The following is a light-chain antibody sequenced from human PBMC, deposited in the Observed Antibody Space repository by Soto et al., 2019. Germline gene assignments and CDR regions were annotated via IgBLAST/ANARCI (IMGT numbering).Light chain of an antibody. Sequence: DIQMTQSPSSLSASVGDRVTITCQASQDISNYLNWYQQKPGKAPKLRIYDASNLEEGVPSRFSGSGSGTDFTFTISSLQPEDIATYYCQQYDNLSFTFGPGTKVDIK. J-gene: IGKJ3*01. CDR2: DAS. V-gene: IGKV1-33*01. CDR3: QQYDNLSFT. CDR1: QDISNY.